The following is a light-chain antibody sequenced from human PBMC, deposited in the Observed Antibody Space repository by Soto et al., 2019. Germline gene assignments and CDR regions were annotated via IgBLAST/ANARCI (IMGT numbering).Light chain of an antibody. CDR3: QHYNSYSEE. CDR2: KAS. Sequence: DIQITQSPSTLSGSVGDRVTITCRASQTISSWLAWYLQKPGKAPKLLIYKASTLKSGVPSRFSGSGSGTEFTLTISSLQPDDFATYYCQHYNSYSEEFGQGTKVDIK. CDR1: QTISSW. J-gene: IGKJ1*01. V-gene: IGKV1-5*03.